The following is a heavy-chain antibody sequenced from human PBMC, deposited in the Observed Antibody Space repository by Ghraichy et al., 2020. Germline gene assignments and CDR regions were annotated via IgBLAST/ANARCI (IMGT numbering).Heavy chain of an antibody. CDR1: RFTFSSYA. V-gene: IGHV3-30-3*01. D-gene: IGHD1-26*01. CDR2: ISYDGSNK. J-gene: IGHJ4*02. CDR3: ARDHVGATGFRFDY. Sequence: GGSLRLSCAASRFTFSSYAMHWVRQAPDKGLEWVAVISYDGSNKYYADSVKGRFTISRDNSKNTLYLQMNSLRAEDTAVYYCARDHVGATGFRFDYWGQGTLVTVSS.